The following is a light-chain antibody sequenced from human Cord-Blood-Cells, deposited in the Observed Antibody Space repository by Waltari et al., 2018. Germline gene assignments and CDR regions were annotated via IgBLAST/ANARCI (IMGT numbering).Light chain of an antibody. V-gene: IGLV2-23*01. CDR1: CIYFGGYDF. J-gene: IGLJ2*01. Sequence: QSALTQPSALAGSPRQSITISCTVTCIYFGGYDFFPWYQQHPGKAPKLMIYEGSKRPSGVSNRLAGSKSGNTASLTIAGLQDEDEADYYCCSYAGSTTLVFGGGTKLTVL. CDR2: EGS. CDR3: CSYAGSTTLV.